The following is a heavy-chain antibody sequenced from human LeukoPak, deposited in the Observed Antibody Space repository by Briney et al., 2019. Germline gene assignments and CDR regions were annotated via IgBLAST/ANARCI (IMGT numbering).Heavy chain of an antibody. Sequence: GGSLRLSCAASGFTFSGYAMSWVRQSPGQGLEWVSAICGSGDCTYYADSVKGRFTISRDNSKNTVYLQMNSLRAEDAGVYFCAKGGIVVVLGDWGQGTLVTVS. CDR1: GFTFSGYA. J-gene: IGHJ4*02. CDR2: ICGSGDCT. D-gene: IGHD3-22*01. V-gene: IGHV3-23*01. CDR3: AKGGIVVVLGD.